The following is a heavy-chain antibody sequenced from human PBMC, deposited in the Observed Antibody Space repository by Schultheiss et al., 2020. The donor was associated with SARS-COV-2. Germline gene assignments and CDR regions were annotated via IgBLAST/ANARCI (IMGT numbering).Heavy chain of an antibody. CDR1: GDSISSGSYY. CDR2: IYTSGST. V-gene: IGHV4-61*02. J-gene: IGHJ5*02. Sequence: SQTLSLTCTVSGDSISSGSYYWSWIRQPAGKGLEWIGRIYTSGSTNYNPSLKSRVTISVDTSKNQFSLKLSSVTAADTAVYYCARGVVPAAIWFDPWGQGTLVTVSS. CDR3: ARGVVPAAIWFDP. D-gene: IGHD2-2*01.